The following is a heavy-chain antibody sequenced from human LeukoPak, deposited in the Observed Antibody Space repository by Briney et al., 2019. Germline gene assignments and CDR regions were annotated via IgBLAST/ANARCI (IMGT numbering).Heavy chain of an antibody. D-gene: IGHD2-2*01. V-gene: IGHV3-73*01. CDR1: GFTFSGSA. Sequence: PGGSLILSCAASGFTFSGSAMHGVRQASGKGLEWVGRIRSKANSYSTAYAASVKGRFTISRDDSKNTAYLQMNSLKTEDTAVYYCTSIYCSSTSCYCHWGQGTLVTVSS. J-gene: IGHJ4*02. CDR2: IRSKANSYST. CDR3: TSIYCSSTSCYCH.